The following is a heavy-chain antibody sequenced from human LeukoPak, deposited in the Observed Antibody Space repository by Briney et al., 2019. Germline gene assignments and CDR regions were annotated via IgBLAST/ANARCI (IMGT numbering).Heavy chain of an antibody. CDR2: INTNTGNP. J-gene: IGHJ4*02. V-gene: IGHV7-4-1*02. Sequence: ASVKVSCKASGYTFTNYPINWVRQAPGQGLEWMGWINTNTGNPTYAQGFTKRFVFSLDTSINTAYLQISSLKAEDNALYYCARGTSTSRRADYWGQGTLLTVPS. D-gene: IGHD5-12*01. CDR3: ARGTSTSRRADY. CDR1: GYTFTNYP.